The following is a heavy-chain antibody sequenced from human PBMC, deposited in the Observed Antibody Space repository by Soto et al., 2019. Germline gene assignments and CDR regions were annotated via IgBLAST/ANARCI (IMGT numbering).Heavy chain of an antibody. CDR1: GGSISRGAYY. D-gene: IGHD6-13*01. J-gene: IGHJ5*02. V-gene: IGHV4-31*03. CDR2: INYSGST. CDR3: ARLWLAAGGRNWLDP. Sequence: SQTLSLTCTVSGGSISRGAYYWSWIRQHPGKGLEWIGYINYSGSTYYNPSLKSRVIISVDTSENQFSLKLSSETAADTAVYYCARLWLAAGGRNWLDPWGQGTLLTVSS.